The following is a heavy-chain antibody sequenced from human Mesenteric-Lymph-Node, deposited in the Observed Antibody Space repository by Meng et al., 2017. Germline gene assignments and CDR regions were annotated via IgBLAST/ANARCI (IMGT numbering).Heavy chain of an antibody. Sequence: GGSLRLSCAASGFTFSRSWMSWIRQAPGKGLEWVSYISNSGAPLYYGDSVKGRFTVSRDNAKNALYLQMDSLRAEDTAIFYCARDRSVAVSRDAFDIWGQGTMVTVSS. CDR2: ISNSGAPL. V-gene: IGHV3-11*04. D-gene: IGHD6-19*01. CDR1: GFTFSRSW. CDR3: ARDRSVAVSRDAFDI. J-gene: IGHJ3*02.